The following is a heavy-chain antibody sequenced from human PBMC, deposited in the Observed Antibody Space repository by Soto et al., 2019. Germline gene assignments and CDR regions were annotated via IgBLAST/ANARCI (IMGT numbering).Heavy chain of an antibody. D-gene: IGHD3-16*01. CDR1: GFTFSSYG. J-gene: IGHJ6*02. CDR2: ISSSSSYI. CDR3: ARALGTPYGMDV. V-gene: IGHV3-21*01. Sequence: GGSLRLSCAASGFTFSSYGMNWVRQAPGKGLEWVSSISSSSSYIYYADSVKGRFTISRDNAKNSLYLQMNSLRAEDTAVYYCARALGTPYGMDVWGQGTTVTVSS.